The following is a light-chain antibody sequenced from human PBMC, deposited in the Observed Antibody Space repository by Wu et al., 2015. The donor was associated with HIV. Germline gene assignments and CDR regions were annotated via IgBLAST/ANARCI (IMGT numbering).Light chain of an antibody. CDR3: QQYGSSPVD. CDR2: GAS. Sequence: EIVLTQSPGTLSLSPGERATLSCRASQSVSSSYLAWYQQKPGQAPRLLIYGASSRATGIPDRFSGSGSGTDFTLTISRLEPEDFAVYYCQQYGSSPVDLGQG. CDR1: QSVSSSY. V-gene: IGKV3-20*01. J-gene: IGKJ5*01.